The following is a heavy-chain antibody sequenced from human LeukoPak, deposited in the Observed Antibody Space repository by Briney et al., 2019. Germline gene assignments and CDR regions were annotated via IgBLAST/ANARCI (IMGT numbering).Heavy chain of an antibody. CDR3: ARPSPGAVTFLSFDY. V-gene: IGHV3-9*01. J-gene: IGHJ4*02. D-gene: IGHD6-19*01. CDR2: ISWNSGSI. CDR1: GFTFDDYA. Sequence: GGSLRLSCAASGFTFDDYAMHWVRQAPGKGLEWVSGISWNSGSIGYVDSVKGRFTISRDNAKNSLYLQMNSLRAEDTAVYYCARPSPGAVTFLSFDYWGQGTLVTVSS.